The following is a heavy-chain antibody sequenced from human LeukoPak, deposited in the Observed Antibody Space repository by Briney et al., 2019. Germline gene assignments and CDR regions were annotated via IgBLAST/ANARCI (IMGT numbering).Heavy chain of an antibody. CDR1: GFTFNDYA. CDR2: ICWNSGSI. J-gene: IGHJ4*02. D-gene: IGHD6-13*01. V-gene: IGHV3-9*01. CDR3: AKAKEAAGYYFDY. Sequence: GGSLRLSCAASGFTFNDYAMHWVRQAPGKGLEWVSGICWNSGSIGYADSVKGRFTIARDNAKNSLYLQMNSLRAEDTALYYCAKAKEAAGYYFDYWGQGTLVTVSS.